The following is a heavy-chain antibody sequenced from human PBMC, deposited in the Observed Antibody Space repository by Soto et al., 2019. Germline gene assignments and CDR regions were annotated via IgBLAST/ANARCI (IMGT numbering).Heavy chain of an antibody. D-gene: IGHD2-15*01. V-gene: IGHV1-58*02. Sequence: QMQLVQSGPEVKKPGTSVKVSCKASGFTFTSSAMQWVRQARGQRLEWIGWIVVGSGNTNYAQKFEERVTITRDMSTSTAYRELSSLRSEDRAVYYCAAGGAYYCSGGSCYSYAPHTYYFDYWGQGTLVTVSS. CDR3: AAGGAYYCSGGSCYSYAPHTYYFDY. CDR1: GFTFTSSA. CDR2: IVVGSGNT. J-gene: IGHJ4*02.